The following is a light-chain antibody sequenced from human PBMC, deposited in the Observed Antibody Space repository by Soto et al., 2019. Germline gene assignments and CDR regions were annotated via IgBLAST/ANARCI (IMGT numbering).Light chain of an antibody. CDR1: GSDVGGYDY. V-gene: IGLV2-14*01. CDR2: EVT. J-gene: IGLJ3*02. Sequence: QSALTQPASVSGSPGQSITISCTGTGSDVGGYDYVSWYQHHPGKAPKVMIYEVTNRPSGVSNRFSGSKSGNTASLTISGLLAEDEADYYCCSYAGSSTWVFGGGTKLTVL. CDR3: CSYAGSSTWV.